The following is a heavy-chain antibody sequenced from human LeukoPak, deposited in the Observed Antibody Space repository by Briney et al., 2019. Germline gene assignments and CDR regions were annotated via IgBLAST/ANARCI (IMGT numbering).Heavy chain of an antibody. Sequence: ASVKVSCKASGYTFTSYGITWVRQAPGQGPEWMGWISAYNGHTNYAQKLQGRVTMTRDTSTSTVYMELSSLRSEDTAVYFCARGPHDGSGWYEFWGQGTLVTVSS. V-gene: IGHV1-18*01. CDR3: ARGPHDGSGWYEF. CDR2: ISAYNGHT. D-gene: IGHD3-22*01. J-gene: IGHJ5*01. CDR1: GYTFTSYG.